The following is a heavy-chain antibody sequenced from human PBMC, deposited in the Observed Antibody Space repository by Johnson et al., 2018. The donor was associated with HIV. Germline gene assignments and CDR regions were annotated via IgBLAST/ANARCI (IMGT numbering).Heavy chain of an antibody. J-gene: IGHJ3*02. CDR1: GFTFDDYG. CDR2: INSDGRST. CDR3: AKDRGEWELRMDALDI. D-gene: IGHD1-26*01. V-gene: IGHV3-20*04. Sequence: VQLVESGGGVVRPGGSLRLSCAASGFTFDDYGMSWVRQVPGKGLEWVSRINSDGRSTSYADSVKGRFTIARDNSKNTLYLQMTSQRAEDTAVYFCAKDRGEWELRMDALDIWGQGTMVTVSS.